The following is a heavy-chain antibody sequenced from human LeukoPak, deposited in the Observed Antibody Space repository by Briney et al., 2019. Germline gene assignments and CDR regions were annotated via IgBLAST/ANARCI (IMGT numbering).Heavy chain of an antibody. Sequence: ASVKVSCKASGGTFSSYAISWVRQAPGQGLEWMGGIIPVFGTSNYAQKFQGRVTITADKSTSTAYMELSSLRSEDTAVYYCARVGESQLWFEFLAKFDYWGQGTLVTVSS. CDR2: IIPVFGTS. J-gene: IGHJ4*02. CDR1: GGTFSSYA. V-gene: IGHV1-69*06. D-gene: IGHD5-18*01. CDR3: ARVGESQLWFEFLAKFDY.